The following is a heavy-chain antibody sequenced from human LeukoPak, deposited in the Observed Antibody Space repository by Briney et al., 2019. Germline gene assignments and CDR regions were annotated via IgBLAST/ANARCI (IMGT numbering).Heavy chain of an antibody. J-gene: IGHJ4*02. V-gene: IGHV4-59*01. CDR1: GGSISSYY. Sequence: SETLSLTCTVSGGSISSYYWSWLRQPPGKGLEWIGYIYCSGSTNYNPSLKSRVTISVDTSKNQFSLKLSSVTAADTAVYYCASGGRIAAAVPDYWGQGTLVTVSS. CDR3: ASGGRIAAAVPDY. D-gene: IGHD6-13*01. CDR2: IYCSGST.